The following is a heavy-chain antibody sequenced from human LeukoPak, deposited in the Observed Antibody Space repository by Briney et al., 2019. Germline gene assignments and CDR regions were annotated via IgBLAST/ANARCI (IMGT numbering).Heavy chain of an antibody. V-gene: IGHV3-74*01. CDR3: VRVGHSGGGDMDV. J-gene: IGHJ6*02. CDR2: INNDGSST. CDR1: GFTFSSYW. Sequence: GGSLRLSCAASGFTFSSYWMHWVRQAPGKGLVWVSRINNDGSSTYYADSVRGGFTISRDNAKNTRYVQMNSLSAEDTAVYYCVRVGHSGGGDMDVWGQGTTVTVSS. D-gene: IGHD6-13*01.